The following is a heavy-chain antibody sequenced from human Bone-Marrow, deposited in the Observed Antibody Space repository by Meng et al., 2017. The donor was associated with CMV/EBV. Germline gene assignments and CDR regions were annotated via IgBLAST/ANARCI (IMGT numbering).Heavy chain of an antibody. D-gene: IGHD2-2*01. V-gene: IGHV3-21*01. Sequence: GESLKISCAASGFTFSSYSMNWVRQAPGKGLEWVSSISSSSSYIYYADSVKGRFTISRDNAKNSLYLQMNSLRAEDTAVYYCARDNWVVVPAAMRGDYWGQGTTVTVSS. CDR2: ISSSSSYI. CDR3: ARDNWVVVPAAMRGDY. CDR1: GFTFSSYS. J-gene: IGHJ4*03.